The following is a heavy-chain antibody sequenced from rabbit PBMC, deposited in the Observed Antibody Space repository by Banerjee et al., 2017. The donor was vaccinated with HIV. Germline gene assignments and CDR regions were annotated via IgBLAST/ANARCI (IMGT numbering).Heavy chain of an antibody. CDR3: ARDLTGVIGWNFNL. Sequence: FSNNAMCWVRQAPGKRPEWIACIHNDDGNAYYASWVNGRFTISKTSSTTVTLQMTSLTVADTATYFCARDLTGVIGWNFNLWGPGTLVTVS. CDR2: IHNDDGNA. D-gene: IGHD1-1*01. CDR1: FSNNA. J-gene: IGHJ4*01. V-gene: IGHV1S47*01.